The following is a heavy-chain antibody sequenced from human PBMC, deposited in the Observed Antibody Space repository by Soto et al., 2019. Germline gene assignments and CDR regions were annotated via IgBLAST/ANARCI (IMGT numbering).Heavy chain of an antibody. CDR3: VRGGGRGLFEH. J-gene: IGHJ4*02. CDR1: GFPFSDYY. Sequence: QVHLVESGGGLVKPGGSLRLSCPTSGFPFSDYYMSWIRQAPGKGLEWLSHISPKSTYRNYADSVKGRFTISRDNTKSSLFLQMNSLGVEDTAVYYCVRGGGRGLFEHWGQGVLVTVSS. CDR2: ISPKSTYR. V-gene: IGHV3-11*06. D-gene: IGHD2-21*01.